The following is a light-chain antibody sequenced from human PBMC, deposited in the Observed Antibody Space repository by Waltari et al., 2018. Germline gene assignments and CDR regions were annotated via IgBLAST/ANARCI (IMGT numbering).Light chain of an antibody. J-gene: IGKJ1*01. CDR2: SAS. CDR3: LQDYDYPRT. V-gene: IGKV1-27*01. Sequence: DIQLTQSPSSLSASVGDRVTITCRVSQGISSYVNWYRQKPGKVHQLLIYSASHLQSGVPSRCSGSGSGTDFTRTISSLEPEDFATYYCLQDYDYPRTFGQGTKVEIK. CDR1: QGISSY.